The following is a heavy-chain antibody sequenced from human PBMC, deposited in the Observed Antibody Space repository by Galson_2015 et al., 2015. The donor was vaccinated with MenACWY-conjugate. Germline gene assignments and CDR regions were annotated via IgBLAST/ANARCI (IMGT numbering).Heavy chain of an antibody. CDR1: GGSINRSY. D-gene: IGHD3-3*01. J-gene: IGHJ6*03. CDR2: IYYSGHT. CDR3: ARVPTTAFGVVIPGFYYMDV. Sequence: SETLSLTCSVSGGSINRSYWSWIRQPPGKGLEWIGSIYYSGHTNYSPSLKSRVTISRDTSNNQLSLTLTSVTAADTAVYFCARVPTTAFGVVIPGFYYMDVWGKGTTVTVSS. V-gene: IGHV4-59*01.